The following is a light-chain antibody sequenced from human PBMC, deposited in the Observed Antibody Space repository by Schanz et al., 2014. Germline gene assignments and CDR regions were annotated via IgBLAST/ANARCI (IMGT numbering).Light chain of an antibody. Sequence: EIVVTQSPATLALSPGERASLSCRASRSISGNLAWYQQKPGQAPRLLIYGASTRATGVPARFSGSGSGTEFTLTISGLQPDDFATYYCQQYNSYPITFGQGTRLEIK. V-gene: IGKV3-15*01. J-gene: IGKJ5*01. CDR2: GAS. CDR1: RSISGN. CDR3: QQYNSYPIT.